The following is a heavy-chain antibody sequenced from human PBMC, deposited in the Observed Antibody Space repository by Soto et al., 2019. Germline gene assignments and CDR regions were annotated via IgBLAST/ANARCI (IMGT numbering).Heavy chain of an antibody. CDR3: ARDPNWGSAYFDY. D-gene: IGHD7-27*01. V-gene: IGHV4-31*03. Sequence: SETLPHTCTVSGGSISSGGYYWSWIRKHPGKGLEWIGYIYYSGSTYYNPSLKSRVTISVDTSKNQFSLKLSSVTAADTAVYYCARDPNWGSAYFDYWGQGTLVTVSS. J-gene: IGHJ4*02. CDR1: GGSISSGGYY. CDR2: IYYSGST.